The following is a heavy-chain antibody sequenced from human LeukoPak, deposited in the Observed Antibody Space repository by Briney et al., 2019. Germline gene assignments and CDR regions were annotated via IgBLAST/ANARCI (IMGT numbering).Heavy chain of an antibody. V-gene: IGHV4-34*01. CDR1: GGSLNGHY. CDR3: ARDFGRAVAEDAFDI. Sequence: PSETLSLTCAVYGGSLNGHYWSWIRQPPGKGLEWIGEGSESGGTKFNPSLKSRVTISADTSKNQFSLKLNSVTAADTAVYYCARDFGRAVAEDAFDIWGQGTMVTVSS. D-gene: IGHD6-19*01. J-gene: IGHJ3*02. CDR2: GSESGGT.